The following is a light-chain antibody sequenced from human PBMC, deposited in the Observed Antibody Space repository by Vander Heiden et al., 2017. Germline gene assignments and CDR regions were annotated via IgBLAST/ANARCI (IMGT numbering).Light chain of an antibody. Sequence: QSALTQPASVSGSPGQSITISCTGTSSDVGGYNYVSWYQQHPGKAPKLMIYDVSNRPSWVSNRFSGSKSGNTASLTISVLQAEDEADYYCSSYTSSSRVFGGGTKLTVL. CDR3: SSYTSSSRV. CDR2: DVS. J-gene: IGLJ3*02. CDR1: SSDVGGYNY. V-gene: IGLV2-14*01.